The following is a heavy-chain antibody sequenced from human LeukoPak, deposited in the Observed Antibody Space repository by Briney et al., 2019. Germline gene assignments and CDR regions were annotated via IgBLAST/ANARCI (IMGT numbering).Heavy chain of an antibody. D-gene: IGHD7-27*01. CDR3: ARDSPSNWGYRHDAFDI. Sequence: SETLSLTCAVSGCTISSYYRSWIRQPPGKGLEWIGYIYNSGSTNYNPSLRSRVTISLDKSKNLFSLKLNSVTAADTAVYYCARDSPSNWGYRHDAFDIWGQGTMVTVTS. CDR2: IYNSGST. J-gene: IGHJ3*02. V-gene: IGHV4-59*12. CDR1: GCTISSYY.